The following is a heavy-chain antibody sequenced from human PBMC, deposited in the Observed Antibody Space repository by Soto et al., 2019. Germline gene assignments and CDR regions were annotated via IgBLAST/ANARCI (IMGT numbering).Heavy chain of an antibody. J-gene: IGHJ4*02. Sequence: PGGSLRLSCAASGFTFNRYSMNWVRQAPGKGLEWVSSVTSSSSSMLYADSMKGRFTISRDDAKDSLFLQMNSLRADDTAVYYCAREADFASSGYVLDYWGQGTLVTVSS. CDR1: GFTFNRYS. CDR3: AREADFASSGYVLDY. CDR2: VTSSSSSM. D-gene: IGHD3-22*01. V-gene: IGHV3-21*01.